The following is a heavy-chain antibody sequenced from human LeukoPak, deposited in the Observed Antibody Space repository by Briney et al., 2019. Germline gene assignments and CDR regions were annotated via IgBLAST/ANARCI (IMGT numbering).Heavy chain of an antibody. CDR3: ARGRWLPWYFDY. CDR1: GGTFSSYA. J-gene: IGHJ4*02. V-gene: IGHV1-69*05. D-gene: IGHD5-24*01. Sequence: ASVKVSXKASGGTFSSYAISWVRQAPGQGLEWMGRIIPIFGTANYAQKFQGRVTITTDESTSTAYMELSSLRSEDTAVYYCARGRWLPWYFDYWGQGTLVTVSS. CDR2: IIPIFGTA.